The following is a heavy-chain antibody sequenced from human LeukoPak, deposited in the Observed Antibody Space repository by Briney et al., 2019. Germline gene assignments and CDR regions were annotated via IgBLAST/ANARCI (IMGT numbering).Heavy chain of an antibody. J-gene: IGHJ3*02. Sequence: LRLSCAASGFTFDDYAMHWVRQAPGKGLEWIGYIYHSGSTYYNPSLKSRVTISVDRSKNQFSLKLSSVTAADTAVYYCARDALGYGLNAFDIWGQGTMVTVSS. CDR1: GFTFDDYA. V-gene: IGHV4-30-2*01. CDR3: ARDALGYGLNAFDI. D-gene: IGHD5-18*01. CDR2: IYHSGST.